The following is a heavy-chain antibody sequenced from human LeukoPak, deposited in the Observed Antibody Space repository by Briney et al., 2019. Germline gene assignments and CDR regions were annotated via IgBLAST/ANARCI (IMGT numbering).Heavy chain of an antibody. J-gene: IGHJ4*02. CDR3: ARDTSDSSGYYYGPDY. V-gene: IGHV4-34*01. CDR2: INHSGST. D-gene: IGHD3-22*01. Sequence: SETLSLTCAVSGGSFSGYYWSWIRQPPGKGLEWIGEINHSGSTNYNPSLKSRVTISVDTSKNQFSLKLSSVTAADTAVYYCARDTSDSSGYYYGPDYWGQGTLVTVSS. CDR1: GGSFSGYY.